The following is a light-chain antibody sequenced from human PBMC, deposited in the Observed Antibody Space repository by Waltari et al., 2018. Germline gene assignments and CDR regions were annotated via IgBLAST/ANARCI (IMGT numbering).Light chain of an antibody. CDR1: QNILSNSNNKNY. CDR3: QQYYSTPQT. V-gene: IGKV4-1*01. CDR2: WAS. Sequence: DIVMTQSPDSLAVSLGERATVNCKSSQNILSNSNNKNYLSWYQQKPGQPPKLLIYWASIRQSGVPDRFSGSGSVTDFTLTISSLQAEDVAVYFCQQYYSTPQTFGQGTKVEIK. J-gene: IGKJ1*01.